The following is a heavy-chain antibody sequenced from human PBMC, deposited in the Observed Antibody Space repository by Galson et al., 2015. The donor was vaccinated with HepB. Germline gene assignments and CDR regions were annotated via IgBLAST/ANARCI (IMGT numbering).Heavy chain of an antibody. CDR3: AREFSSSSADY. J-gene: IGHJ4*02. V-gene: IGHV1-18*04. CDR1: GYTFTSSG. CDR2: ISAYNGNT. Sequence: PVKVSCKASGYTFTSSGISWVRQAPGQGLEWMGWISAYNGNTNYAPKLQGSVTMTTDTSTSTAYMELRSLRSDDTAVYYCAREFSSSSADYWGQGTLVTVSS. D-gene: IGHD6-6*01.